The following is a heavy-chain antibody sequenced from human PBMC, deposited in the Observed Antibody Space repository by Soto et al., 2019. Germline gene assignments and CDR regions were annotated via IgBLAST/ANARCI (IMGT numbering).Heavy chain of an antibody. J-gene: IGHJ5*02. Sequence: KASETLSLTCTVSGGSISNYYWNWIRQPPGKGLEWIGSIYNSGSTSYNPSLKSRVTMSVDTSKKQFSLKLTSVTAADAAVYYCARTCFDSGTYYNSCFDPWGQGTLVTVSS. CDR2: IYNSGST. CDR3: ARTCFDSGTYYNSCFDP. CDR1: GGSISNYY. D-gene: IGHD3-10*01. V-gene: IGHV4-59*01.